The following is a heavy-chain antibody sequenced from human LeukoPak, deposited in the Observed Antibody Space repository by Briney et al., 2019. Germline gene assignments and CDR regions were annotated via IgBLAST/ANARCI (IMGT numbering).Heavy chain of an antibody. D-gene: IGHD1-7*01. Sequence: GGSLRLSCAASGFTFSSYAMSWVRQAPGKALVCVSAISGSGGSTYYVDSVKGRFTISRDNSKNTLYLQMNSLRAEDTAVYYCAKNYEDAFDIWGQGTMVTVSS. CDR3: AKNYEDAFDI. CDR1: GFTFSSYA. V-gene: IGHV3-23*01. CDR2: ISGSGGST. J-gene: IGHJ3*02.